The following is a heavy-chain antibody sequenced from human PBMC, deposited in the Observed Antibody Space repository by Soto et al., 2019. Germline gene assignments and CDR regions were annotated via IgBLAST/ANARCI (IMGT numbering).Heavy chain of an antibody. CDR1: GGSISNYY. V-gene: IGHV4-59*08. J-gene: IGHJ3*01. CDR3: ARLVLRFLEPTGVWETDAFAV. CDR2: IYYSGST. Sequence: SETLSLTCTVSGGSISNYYWSWIRQPPGKGLEWIGYIYYSGSTNYNPSLKSRVTISVDTSKNQFSLKLSSVTAADTAVYDCARLVLRFLEPTGVWETDAFAVSGQGTMVTVSS. D-gene: IGHD3-3*01.